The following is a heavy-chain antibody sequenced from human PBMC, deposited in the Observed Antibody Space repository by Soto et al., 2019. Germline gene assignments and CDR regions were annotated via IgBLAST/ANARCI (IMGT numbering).Heavy chain of an antibody. Sequence: SETLSLTCAVYGGSFSGYYWSWIRQPPGKGLEWIGEINHSGSTNYNPSLKSRVTISVDTSKNQFSLKLSSVTAADTAVYYCARDVRYYDYIWGSYRSKSNYFDYWGQGTLVTVSS. V-gene: IGHV4-34*01. CDR2: INHSGST. D-gene: IGHD3-16*02. J-gene: IGHJ4*02. CDR1: GGSFSGYY. CDR3: ARDVRYYDYIWGSYRSKSNYFDY.